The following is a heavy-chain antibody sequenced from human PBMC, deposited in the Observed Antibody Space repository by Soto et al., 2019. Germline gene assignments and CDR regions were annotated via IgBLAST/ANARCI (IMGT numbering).Heavy chain of an antibody. CDR3: ARGRYFATTHRQWWYFDF. V-gene: IGHV1-18*01. D-gene: IGHD2-21*01. CDR2: ISPANGDR. J-gene: IGHJ2*01. CDR1: GYMFITNS. Sequence: QVELEQSGPEVKRPGASVKVSCKASGYMFITNSINWVRQAPGQGLEWMGWISPANGDRKYAQKFKGRLTMTSEISTTTVHMELTNLRSDDTAVYFCARGRYFATTHRQWWYFDFWGRGTLVTVSS.